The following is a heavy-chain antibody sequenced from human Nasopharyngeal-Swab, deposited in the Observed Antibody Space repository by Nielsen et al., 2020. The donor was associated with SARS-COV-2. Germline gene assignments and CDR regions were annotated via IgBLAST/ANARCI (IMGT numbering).Heavy chain of an antibody. CDR1: GFTFSSYG. CDR3: ARVLITIFGVFEL. CDR2: ISYDGSNK. J-gene: IGHJ2*01. Sequence: GGSLRLPCAASGFTFSSYGMHWVRQAPGKGLEWVAVISYDGSNKYYADSVKGRFTISRDNSKNTLYLQMNSLRAEDTAVYYCARVLITIFGVFELWGRGTLVTVSS. D-gene: IGHD3-3*01. V-gene: IGHV3-30*03.